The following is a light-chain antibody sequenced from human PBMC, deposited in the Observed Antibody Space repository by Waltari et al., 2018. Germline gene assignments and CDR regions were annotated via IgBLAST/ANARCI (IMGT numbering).Light chain of an antibody. CDR2: SNR. J-gene: IGLJ2*01. Sequence: QSVLTQPPSASGTPGQRVTISCSGSGSNIGSNAVSWYQQLPGTAPKILIYSNRRRPSGVPDRFSGSKSCTSASLAISGLQSEDGADYYCAAWDDSLNRVFGGGTKLTVL. CDR1: GSNIGSNA. CDR3: AAWDDSLNRV. V-gene: IGLV1-44*01.